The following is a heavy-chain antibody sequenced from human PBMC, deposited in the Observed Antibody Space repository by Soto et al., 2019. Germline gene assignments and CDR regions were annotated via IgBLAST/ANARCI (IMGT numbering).Heavy chain of an antibody. CDR2: IEHSGST. J-gene: IGHJ4*02. CDR3: ARVGAKPSDY. CDR1: GASFSGYS. Sequence: SETLSLTCAVHGASFSGYSWSWIRQPPGKGLEWIGDIEHSGSTNYNSSLRSRVTISLDTSKNHFSLKLNSVTAADTAVYYCARVGAKPSDYWGQGTLVTVSS. V-gene: IGHV4-34*01. D-gene: IGHD1-26*01.